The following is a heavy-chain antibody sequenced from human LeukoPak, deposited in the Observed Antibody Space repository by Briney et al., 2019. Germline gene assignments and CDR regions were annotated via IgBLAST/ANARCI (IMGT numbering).Heavy chain of an antibody. D-gene: IGHD3-10*01. V-gene: IGHV3-49*03. CDR3: TRAFGVRGVIIHPIDY. CDR1: GFTFGDYA. J-gene: IGHJ4*02. CDR2: IRSKGYGGTT. Sequence: GGSLRLSCTVSGFTFGDYAMSWFRQAPGKGLEWVGFIRSKGYGGTTEYAASVKGRFTISRDDSKSIAYLQMNSLKTEDTAVYYCTRAFGVRGVIIHPIDYWGQGTLVTVSS.